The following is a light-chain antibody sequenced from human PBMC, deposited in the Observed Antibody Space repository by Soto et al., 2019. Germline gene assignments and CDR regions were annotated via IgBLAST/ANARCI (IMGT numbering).Light chain of an antibody. Sequence: SYELTQPPSVSVAPGKTARITCGGTNIGSKSVHWYQQKPGQAPVLVIYYDSDRPSGIPERFSGSNSGNTATLTISRVEAGDEADYYCQVWDSSSDHLVFGGGTQLTVL. CDR3: QVWDSSSDHLV. V-gene: IGLV3-21*04. CDR2: YDS. CDR1: NIGSKS. J-gene: IGLJ2*01.